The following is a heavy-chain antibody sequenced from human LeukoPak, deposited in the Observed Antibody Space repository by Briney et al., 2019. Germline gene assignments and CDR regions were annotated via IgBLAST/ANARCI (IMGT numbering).Heavy chain of an antibody. CDR3: ARDSGILDY. V-gene: IGHV4-61*02. Sequence: SETLSLTCTVSGGSISSGSYYWSWIRQPAGKGLEWIGRIYTSGSTNYNPSLKSRVTISVDTSKNQFSLRLSSVTAADTAVYYCARDSGILDYWGQGTLVTVSS. D-gene: IGHD1-14*01. J-gene: IGHJ4*02. CDR2: IYTSGST. CDR1: GGSISSGSYY.